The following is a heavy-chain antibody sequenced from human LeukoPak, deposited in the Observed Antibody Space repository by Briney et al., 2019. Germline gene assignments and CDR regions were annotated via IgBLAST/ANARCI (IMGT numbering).Heavy chain of an antibody. V-gene: IGHV3-74*01. CDR3: ARDQGGILTGYYTEFDH. Sequence: GGSLRLSCAASGFTFSSYWLHWVRQAPGKGLVWVSRIHSDGSSTSYADSVKGRFTISRDNAKNTLYLQMNSLRAEDTAVYYCARDQGGILTGYYTEFDHWGQGTLVTVSS. J-gene: IGHJ4*02. CDR1: GFTFSSYW. CDR2: IHSDGSST. D-gene: IGHD3-9*01.